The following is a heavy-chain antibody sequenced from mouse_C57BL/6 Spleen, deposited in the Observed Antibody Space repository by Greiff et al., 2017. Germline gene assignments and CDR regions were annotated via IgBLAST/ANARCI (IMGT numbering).Heavy chain of an antibody. J-gene: IGHJ4*01. CDR3: ARYYSNPGAMDY. D-gene: IGHD2-5*01. Sequence: QVQLKQPGAELVRPGSSVKLSCKASGYTFTSYWMHWVKQRPIQGLEWIGNIDPSDSETHYNQKFKDKATLTVDKSSSTAYMQLSSLTSEDSAVYYCARYYSNPGAMDYWGQGTSVTVSS. CDR1: GYTFTSYW. CDR2: IDPSDSET. V-gene: IGHV1-52*01.